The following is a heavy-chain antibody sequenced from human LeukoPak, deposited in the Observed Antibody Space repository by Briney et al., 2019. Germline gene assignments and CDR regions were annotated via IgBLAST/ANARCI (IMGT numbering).Heavy chain of an antibody. D-gene: IGHD4-11*01. CDR1: GFTFSTYG. V-gene: IGHV3-33*08. CDR3: ARDRWRNSNYGSNYDY. CDR2: IWYGGSNT. J-gene: IGHJ4*02. Sequence: GGSLRLSCAASGFTFSTYGMHWVRQAPGKGLEWVAVIWYGGSNTYYADSVKGRFTISRDNSKNTLYLQMNSLRAEDTAVYYCARDRWRNSNYGSNYDYWGQGTLVTVSS.